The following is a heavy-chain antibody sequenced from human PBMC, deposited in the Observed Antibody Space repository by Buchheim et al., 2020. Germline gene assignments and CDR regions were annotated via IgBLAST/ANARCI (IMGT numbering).Heavy chain of an antibody. D-gene: IGHD2-8*01. J-gene: IGHJ4*02. V-gene: IGHV3-33*01. Sequence: QVQLVESGGGVVQAGRSLRLSCAASGFTFRSYGMHWVRQAPGKGLEWVAVIWYDGSNEYYADSVKGRFTISRDISKNTLYLQMNSLRADDTAVYFCARDTNYYFDYWGQGTL. CDR1: GFTFRSYG. CDR3: ARDTNYYFDY. CDR2: IWYDGSNE.